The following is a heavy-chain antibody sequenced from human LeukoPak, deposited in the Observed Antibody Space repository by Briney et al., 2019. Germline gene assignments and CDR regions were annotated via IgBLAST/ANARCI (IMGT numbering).Heavy chain of an antibody. CDR1: GFTFSSYI. CDR2: ISSSSSYI. V-gene: IGHV3-21*01. Sequence: GGSPRPSCAASGFTFSSYIMNWVRHAPGKGLEWVSSISSSSSYIYYADSVKGRFTISRDNAKTSLYLQMNSLRAEDTAVYYCARDWGVGATKDFDYWGQGTLVTVSS. J-gene: IGHJ4*02. CDR3: ARDWGVGATKDFDY. D-gene: IGHD1-26*01.